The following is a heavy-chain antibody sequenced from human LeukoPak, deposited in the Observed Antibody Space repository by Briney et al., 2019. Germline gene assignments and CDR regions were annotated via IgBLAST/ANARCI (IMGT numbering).Heavy chain of an antibody. D-gene: IGHD6-13*01. Sequence: SETLSLTCTVSGGSISSYYWSWIRQPPGKGLEWIGYIYYSGSTNYNPSLKSRVTISVGTSKIQFSLKLSSVTGADTTVYYCARGAGAYYFDYWGQGTLVTVSS. CDR2: IYYSGST. V-gene: IGHV4-59*01. J-gene: IGHJ4*02. CDR1: GGSISSYY. CDR3: ARGAGAYYFDY.